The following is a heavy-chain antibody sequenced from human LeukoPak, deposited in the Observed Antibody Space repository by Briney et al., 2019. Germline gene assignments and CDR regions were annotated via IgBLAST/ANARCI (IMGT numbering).Heavy chain of an antibody. V-gene: IGHV3-74*01. Sequence: GGSLRLSCAASGFTISPYWMHWVRQAPGKGLVWVSRINSDGSSTSYADSVKGRFTISRDNAKNTLYLQMNSLRAEDTAVYYCARGPCAGRYYVGDYWGQGTLVTVSS. CDR2: INSDGSST. D-gene: IGHD1-26*01. J-gene: IGHJ4*02. CDR3: ARGPCAGRYYVGDY. CDR1: GFTISPYW.